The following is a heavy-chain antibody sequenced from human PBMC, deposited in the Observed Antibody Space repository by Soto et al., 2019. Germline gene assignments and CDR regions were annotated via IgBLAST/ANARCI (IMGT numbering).Heavy chain of an antibody. V-gene: IGHV1-3*01. D-gene: IGHD5-18*01. Sequence: ASVKVSCKASGYTFTSYAMHWVRQAPGQRLEWMGWINAGNGNTKYSQKFQGRVTITRDTSASTAYMELSSLRSEDTAVYYCARDRGTAYYFDYWGQGTLVTAPQ. CDR1: GYTFTSYA. CDR2: INAGNGNT. CDR3: ARDRGTAYYFDY. J-gene: IGHJ4*02.